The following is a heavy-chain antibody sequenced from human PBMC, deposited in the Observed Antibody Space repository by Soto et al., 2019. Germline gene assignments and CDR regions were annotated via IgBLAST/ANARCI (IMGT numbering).Heavy chain of an antibody. J-gene: IGHJ4*02. CDR1: GGSVSSGSYY. Sequence: SETLSLTCTVSGGSVSSGSYYWSWIRQPPGKGLEWIGYIYYSGSTNYNPSLKSRVTISVDTSKNQFSLKLSSVTAADTAVYYCARAESPRYFDYWGQGTLVTVSS. D-gene: IGHD3-10*01. CDR2: IYYSGST. V-gene: IGHV4-61*01. CDR3: ARAESPRYFDY.